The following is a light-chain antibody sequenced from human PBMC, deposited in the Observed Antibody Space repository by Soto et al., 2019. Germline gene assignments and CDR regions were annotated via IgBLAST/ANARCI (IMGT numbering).Light chain of an antibody. V-gene: IGLV1-40*01. CDR2: SNS. Sequence: QSVLTQPPSVSGAPGQRVTISCIGSSSNIGAGYDVHWFQQLPGTVPKLLIYSNSYRPSGVPDRFSASKSGASASLAIAGLQAEDEADYYCQSYDRGLSGSVIFGGGTKLTVL. CDR1: SSNIGAGYD. CDR3: QSYDRGLSGSVI. J-gene: IGLJ2*01.